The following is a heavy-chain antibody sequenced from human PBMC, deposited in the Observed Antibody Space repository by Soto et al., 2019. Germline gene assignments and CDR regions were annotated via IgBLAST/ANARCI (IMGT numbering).Heavy chain of an antibody. CDR2: INAGNGNT. CDR1: GYTFTSYA. V-gene: IGHV1-3*01. CDR3: ARDWGLGEGGYYYMDV. Sequence: ASVKVSCKASGYTFTSYAMHWVRQAPGQRLEWMGWINAGNGNTKYSQKFQGRVTITRDTSASTAYMELSSLRSEDTAVYYCARDWGLGEGGYYYMDVWGKGTTVTVSS. J-gene: IGHJ6*03. D-gene: IGHD3-16*01.